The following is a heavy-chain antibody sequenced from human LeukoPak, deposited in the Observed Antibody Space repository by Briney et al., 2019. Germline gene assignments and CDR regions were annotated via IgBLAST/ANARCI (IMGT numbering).Heavy chain of an antibody. J-gene: IGHJ4*02. Sequence: SGGSLRLSCAASGFTFSSYWMHWVRQAPGKGLGWVSRINSDGSSTSYADSVKGRFTISRDNAKNTLYLQMNSLRAEDTAVYYCARGYYYDSSGYWAYWGQGTLVTVSS. CDR3: ARGYYYDSSGYWAY. CDR2: INSDGSST. CDR1: GFTFSSYW. D-gene: IGHD3-22*01. V-gene: IGHV3-74*01.